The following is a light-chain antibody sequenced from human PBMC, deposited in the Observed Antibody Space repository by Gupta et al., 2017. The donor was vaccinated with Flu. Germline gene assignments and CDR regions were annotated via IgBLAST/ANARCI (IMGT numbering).Light chain of an antibody. J-gene: IGKJ1*01. CDR2: GVS. V-gene: IGKV3-20*01. CDR1: QSVTKNY. CDR3: QHYDNSVWT. Sequence: DIVLPQSPGTLSLSPGESATLSCRASQSVTKNYLAWYQQKPGQAPRLLMYGVSSRDTGIPDRFSGSGSGTDFTLTISRLEPEDFAVYYCQHYDNSVWTFGQGTKVEIK.